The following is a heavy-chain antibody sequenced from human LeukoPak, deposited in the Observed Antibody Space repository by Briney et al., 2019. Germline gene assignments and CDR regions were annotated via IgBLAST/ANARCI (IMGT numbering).Heavy chain of an antibody. D-gene: IGHD1-26*01. CDR3: ARDRYSGTYWGYFDY. J-gene: IGHJ4*02. V-gene: IGHV4-59*01. Sequence: PSETLSLTCTVSSGSISSYYWSWIRQPPGKGLEWIGYIYYSGSTNYNPSLKSRVTMSVDTSKNQFSLKLSSVTAADTAVYYCARDRYSGTYWGYFDYWGQGTLVTVSS. CDR2: IYYSGST. CDR1: SGSISSYY.